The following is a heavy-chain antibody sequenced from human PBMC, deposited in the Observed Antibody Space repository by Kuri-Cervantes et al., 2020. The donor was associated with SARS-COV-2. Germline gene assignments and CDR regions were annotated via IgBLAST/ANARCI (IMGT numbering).Heavy chain of an antibody. CDR3: VRDGDHWNFDY. CDR2: ISGSGGHT. CDR1: GFTFNTFA. Sequence: GSLKLSCAASGFTFNTFAMSRVRQAPGKGLEWVSGISGSGGHTYYPDSVRGRFTISRDNSKNTLFLQMNSLRAEDTAVYYCVRDGDHWNFDYWGQGTLVTVSS. J-gene: IGHJ4*02. D-gene: IGHD1-1*01. V-gene: IGHV3-23*01.